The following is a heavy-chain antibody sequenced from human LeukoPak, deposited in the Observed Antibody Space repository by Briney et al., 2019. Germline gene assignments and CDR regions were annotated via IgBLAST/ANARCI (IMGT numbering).Heavy chain of an antibody. Sequence: SETLSLTCTVSGGSISSSSYYWGWIRQPPGKGLEWIGEINHSGSTNYNPSLKSRVTISVDTSKNQFSLKLSSVTAADTAVYYCARPGKMYYYDSSGYYSAYWGQGTLVTVSS. D-gene: IGHD3-22*01. J-gene: IGHJ4*02. CDR3: ARPGKMYYYDSSGYYSAY. CDR1: GGSISSSSYY. V-gene: IGHV4-39*07. CDR2: INHSGST.